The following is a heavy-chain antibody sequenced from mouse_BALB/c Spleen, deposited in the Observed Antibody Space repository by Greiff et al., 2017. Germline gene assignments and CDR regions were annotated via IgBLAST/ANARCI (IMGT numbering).Heavy chain of an antibody. Sequence: QVQLKQPGAELVRPGASVKLSCKASGYSFTSYWMNWVKQRPGQGLEWIGMIHPSDSETRLNQKFKDKATLTVDKSSSTAYMQLSSPTSEDSAVYYCARFGWGNPVYYAMDYWGQGTSVTVSS. CDR2: IHPSDSET. CDR1: GYSFTSYW. V-gene: IGHV1-61*01. J-gene: IGHJ4*01. D-gene: IGHD2-1*01. CDR3: ARFGWGNPVYYAMDY.